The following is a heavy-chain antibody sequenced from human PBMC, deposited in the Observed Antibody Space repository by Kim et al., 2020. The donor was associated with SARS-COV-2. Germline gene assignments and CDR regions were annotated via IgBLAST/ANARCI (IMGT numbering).Heavy chain of an antibody. CDR3: ARAGDYDISGFYGFFHH. J-gene: IGHJ1*01. CDR2: IHSDGSIT. Sequence: GGSLRLSCAASGFTLSSYLMNWVRQTPGEGLVWVSRIHSDGSITEYVASVKGRFTISRDNAKNILYLQMNSLRPEDTVVYYCARAGDYDISGFYGFFHHWGRGALVTVSS. V-gene: IGHV3-74*03. D-gene: IGHD3-22*01. CDR1: GFTLSSYL.